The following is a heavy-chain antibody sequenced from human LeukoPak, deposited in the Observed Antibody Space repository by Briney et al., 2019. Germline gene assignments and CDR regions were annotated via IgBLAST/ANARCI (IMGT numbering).Heavy chain of an antibody. CDR1: GYTFTGYY. Sequence: GASVKVSCKASGYTFTGYYMHWVRQAPGQGLEWMGWISAYNGNTNYAQKLQGRVTMTTDTSTSTAYMELRSLRSDDTAVYYCARDGGLVRYFDWLRGSPPDYWGQGTLVTVSS. D-gene: IGHD3-9*01. J-gene: IGHJ4*02. CDR2: ISAYNGNT. V-gene: IGHV1-18*04. CDR3: ARDGGLVRYFDWLRGSPPDY.